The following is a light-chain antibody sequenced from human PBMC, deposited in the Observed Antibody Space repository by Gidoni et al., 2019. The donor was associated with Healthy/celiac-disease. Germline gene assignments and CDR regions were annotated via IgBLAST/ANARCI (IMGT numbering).Light chain of an antibody. CDR2: AAS. CDR1: QSISSY. Sequence: DLQMTQSPSSLSASVGDRVTITCRESQSISSYLNWYQQKPGKAPKLLSYAASSLQSGVPSRFSGSGSGTDFTLTISSLQPEDFATYYCQQSYSTPPWTFGQGTKVEIK. CDR3: QQSYSTPPWT. J-gene: IGKJ1*01. V-gene: IGKV1-39*01.